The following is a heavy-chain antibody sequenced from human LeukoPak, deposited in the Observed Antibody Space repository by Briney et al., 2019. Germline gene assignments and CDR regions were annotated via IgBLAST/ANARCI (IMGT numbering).Heavy chain of an antibody. CDR1: GGSFSGYY. CDR3: ASNGPLRSDTSRYYFDS. J-gene: IGHJ4*02. Sequence: SETLSLTCAVYGGSFSGYYWSWIRQPPGKGLEWIGEINHSGSTNYNPSLKSRVTISVDTSKNQFSLKLSSVTAADTAVNYCASNGPLRSDTSRYYFDSWGQGTLVTVSS. V-gene: IGHV4-34*01. D-gene: IGHD3-22*01. CDR2: INHSGST.